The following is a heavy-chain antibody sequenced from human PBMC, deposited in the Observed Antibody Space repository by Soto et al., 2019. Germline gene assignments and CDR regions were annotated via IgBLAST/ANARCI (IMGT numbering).Heavy chain of an antibody. CDR2: ITADGSST. CDR1: EFDFSTYS. Sequence: GGSLRLSCAASEFDFSTYSFYWVRQAPGKGLEFVSAITADGSSTYYVESVRGRFTISRDNSRKTLYLQMGSVRSDDMAVYYCAAVRYYDFWSGYVPTEYWGQGAQVTVSS. D-gene: IGHD3-3*01. CDR3: AAVRYYDFWSGYVPTEY. V-gene: IGHV3-64*02. J-gene: IGHJ4*02.